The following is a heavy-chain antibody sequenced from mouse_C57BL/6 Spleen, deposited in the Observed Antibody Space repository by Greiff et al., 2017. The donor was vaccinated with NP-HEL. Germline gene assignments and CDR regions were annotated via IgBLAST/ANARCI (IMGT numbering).Heavy chain of an antibody. CDR3: ARWRNGYYVWGAMDY. V-gene: IGHV1-18*01. J-gene: IGHJ4*01. CDR1: GYTFTDYN. Sequence: EVQLQQSGPELVKPGASVKIPCKASGYTFTDYNMDWVKQSHGKSLEWIGDINPNNGGTIYNQKFKGKATLTVDKSSSTAYMELRSLTSEDTAVYYCARWRNGYYVWGAMDYWGQGTSVTVSS. CDR2: INPNNGGT. D-gene: IGHD2-3*01.